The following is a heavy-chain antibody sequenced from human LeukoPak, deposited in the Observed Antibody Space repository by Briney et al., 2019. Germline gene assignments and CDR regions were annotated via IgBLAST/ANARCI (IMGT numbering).Heavy chain of an antibody. CDR2: ISSGGDNT. V-gene: IGHV3-23*01. D-gene: IGHD7-27*01. CDR3: VQDWAWGAFGS. Sequence: GALRLSCTVSGFTVSSNSMSWVRQAPGKGLEWVSSISSGGDNTYYADSVRGRFTISRDNSKNTLYLQLNSLRAEDTALYYCVQDWAWGAFGSWGQGTLVTVSS. CDR1: GFTVSSNS. J-gene: IGHJ4*02.